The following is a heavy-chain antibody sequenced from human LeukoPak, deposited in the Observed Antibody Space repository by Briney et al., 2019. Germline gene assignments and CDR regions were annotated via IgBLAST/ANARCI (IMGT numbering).Heavy chain of an antibody. D-gene: IGHD3-22*01. V-gene: IGHV4-59*08. CDR2: IYYSGST. Sequence: PSETLSLTCTVSGGSISSYYWSWIRQPPGKGLEWIGYIYYSGSTNYNPSLKSRVTISVDRSKNQFSLKLSSVTAADTAVYYCARHPGTGPKYYYDSSVSYAFDIWGQGTMVTVSS. CDR1: GGSISSYY. CDR3: ARHPGTGPKYYYDSSVSYAFDI. J-gene: IGHJ3*02.